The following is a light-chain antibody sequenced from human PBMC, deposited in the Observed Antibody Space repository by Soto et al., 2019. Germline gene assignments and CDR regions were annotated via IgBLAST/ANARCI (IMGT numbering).Light chain of an antibody. Sequence: EIVMTQSPATVPVSPGERVTLSCRASQSVSIDLAWYQQKPGQAPRLLIYGASTRATDIPARFSGSGSGTDFTLTISRLEPEDFAVYYCQQYGSSPPITFGQGTRLEIK. CDR2: GAS. V-gene: IGKV3-20*01. CDR1: QSVSID. J-gene: IGKJ5*01. CDR3: QQYGSSPPIT.